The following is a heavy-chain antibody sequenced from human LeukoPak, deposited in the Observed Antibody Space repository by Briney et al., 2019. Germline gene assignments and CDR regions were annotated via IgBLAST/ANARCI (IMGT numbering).Heavy chain of an antibody. CDR1: GGTFSSYA. Sequence: CSVKVSCKASGGTFSSYASSWVRQAPGQGLEGMGGSITIFGTANYAQKLQGRVTITTDESTSTAYMELSSLRSEDPAVYYCARDRWAPSYFDYWGQGTLVTVSS. D-gene: IGHD1-26*01. CDR3: ARDRWAPSYFDY. J-gene: IGHJ4*02. CDR2: SITIFGTA. V-gene: IGHV1-69*05.